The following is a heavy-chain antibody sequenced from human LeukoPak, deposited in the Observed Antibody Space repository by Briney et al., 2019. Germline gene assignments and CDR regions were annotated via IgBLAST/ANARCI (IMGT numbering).Heavy chain of an antibody. CDR1: GGTFSSYA. V-gene: IGHV1-69*01. CDR3: ARDLGYCSSTSCYGYYYGMDV. D-gene: IGHD2-2*01. J-gene: IGHJ6*04. Sequence: SVKVSCKASGGTFSSYAISWVRQAPGPGLEWMGGIIPIFGTANYAQKFQGRVTITADESTSTAYMELSSLRSEDTAVYYCARDLGYCSSTSCYGYYYGMDVWGKGTTVTVSS. CDR2: IIPIFGTA.